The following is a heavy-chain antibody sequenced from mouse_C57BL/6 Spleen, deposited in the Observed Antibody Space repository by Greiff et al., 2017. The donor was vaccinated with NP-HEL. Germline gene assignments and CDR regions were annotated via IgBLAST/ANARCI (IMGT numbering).Heavy chain of an antibody. CDR2: IRSKSNNYAT. Sequence: EVQGVESGGGLVQPKGSLKLSCAASGFSFNTYAMNWVRQAPGKGLEWVARIRSKSNNYATYYADSVKDRFTISRDDSESMLYLQMNNLKTEDTAMYYCVRHETLFAYWGQGTLVTVSA. J-gene: IGHJ3*01. CDR3: VRHETLFAY. V-gene: IGHV10-1*01. CDR1: GFSFNTYA.